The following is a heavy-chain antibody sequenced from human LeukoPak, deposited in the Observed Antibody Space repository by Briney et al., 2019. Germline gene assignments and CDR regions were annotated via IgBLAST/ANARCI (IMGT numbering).Heavy chain of an antibody. V-gene: IGHV1-69-2*01. CDR1: GYTFTDYY. CDR2: VDPEDGET. CDR3: ATSMVRGVINDY. Sequence: ASVKVSCXVSGYTFTDYYMHWVQQAPGKGLEWLGLVDPEDGETIYAEKFQGRGTITADTSTDTAYLELSSLRSEDTAVYYCATSMVRGVINDYWGQGTLVTVSS. D-gene: IGHD3-10*01. J-gene: IGHJ4*02.